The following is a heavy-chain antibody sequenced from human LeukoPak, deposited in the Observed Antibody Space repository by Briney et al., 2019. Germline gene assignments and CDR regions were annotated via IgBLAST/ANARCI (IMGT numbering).Heavy chain of an antibody. CDR1: GGSLSSYY. CDR2: IYTSGRT. CDR3: ARDRPLATVTTVDTYGFDP. J-gene: IGHJ5*02. Sequence: PSETLSLTCTVSGGSLSSYYWNWIRHPAGKGLEWIGRIYTSGRTNYNTSLKSRVTMSADTSKNQLSLKLSSVTAADTAVYYCARDRPLATVTTVDTYGFDPWGQGTLVTVSS. V-gene: IGHV4-4*07. D-gene: IGHD4-17*01.